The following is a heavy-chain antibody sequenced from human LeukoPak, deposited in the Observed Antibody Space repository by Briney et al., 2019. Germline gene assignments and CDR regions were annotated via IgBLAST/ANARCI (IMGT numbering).Heavy chain of an antibody. V-gene: IGHV4-34*01. D-gene: IGHD3-3*01. Sequence: SETLSLTCAVYGGSFSGYYWSWIRQPPGKGLEWIGEINHSGSTNYNPSLKSRVTISVDTSENQFSLKLSSVTAADTAVYYCARATTWEWAWAFDIWGQGTMVTVSS. J-gene: IGHJ3*02. CDR3: ARATTWEWAWAFDI. CDR2: INHSGST. CDR1: GGSFSGYY.